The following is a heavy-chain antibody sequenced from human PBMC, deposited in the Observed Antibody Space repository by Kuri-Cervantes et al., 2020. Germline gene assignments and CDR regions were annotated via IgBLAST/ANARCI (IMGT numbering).Heavy chain of an antibody. Sequence: GESLKISCAASGFTFSSYDMHWVRQATGKGLEWVSAIGTAGDTYYPGSVKGRFTISRENAKNSLYLQMNSLRAGDTAVYYCAREGGTVTTLIKRNYPFDIWGQGTMVTVSS. J-gene: IGHJ3*02. CDR3: AREGGTVTTLIKRNYPFDI. D-gene: IGHD4-17*01. CDR2: IGTAGDT. CDR1: GFTFSSYD. V-gene: IGHV3-13*01.